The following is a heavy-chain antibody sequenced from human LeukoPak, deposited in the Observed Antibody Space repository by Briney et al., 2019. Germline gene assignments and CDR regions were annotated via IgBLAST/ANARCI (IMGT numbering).Heavy chain of an antibody. CDR1: GFTFSSYS. CDR2: ISSSSSCI. V-gene: IGHV3-21*01. Sequence: GGSLRLSCAASGFTFSSYSMNWVRQAPGKGLEWVSSISSSSSCIYYADSVKGRFTISRDNAKNSLYLQMNSLRAEDTAVYYCAIVCRDFDYWGQGTLVTVSS. CDR3: AIVCRDFDY. D-gene: IGHD5/OR15-5a*01. J-gene: IGHJ4*02.